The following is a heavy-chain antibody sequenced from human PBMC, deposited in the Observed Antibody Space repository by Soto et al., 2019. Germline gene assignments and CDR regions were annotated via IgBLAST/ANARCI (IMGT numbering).Heavy chain of an antibody. V-gene: IGHV4-30-4*01. Sequence: SETLSLTCTVSGGSISSGDYYWSWIRQPPGKGLEWIGYIYYSGSTYYNPSLKSRVTISVDTSKNQFSLKLSSLTAADTAVYYCARVEYSSSSGWFDPWGQGTLVTVSS. CDR3: ARVEYSSSSGWFDP. CDR2: IYYSGST. J-gene: IGHJ5*02. D-gene: IGHD6-6*01. CDR1: GGSISSGDYY.